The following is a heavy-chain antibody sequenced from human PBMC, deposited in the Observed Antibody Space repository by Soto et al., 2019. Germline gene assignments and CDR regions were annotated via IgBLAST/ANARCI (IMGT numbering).Heavy chain of an antibody. CDR2: IKSESDGGAL. D-gene: IGHD6-6*01. CDR1: GFTISDAW. CDR3: TTDRRQLAQFDN. Sequence: EVQLVESGGGLVKPGGSLRLSCAVSGFTISDAWMSWVRQAPGKGLEWVARIKSESDGGALDYAAPMKGRFGVSRDDSRNTLFLQMNSLRDDDTGVYYCTTDRRQLAQFDNWGQGTLVSVSS. V-gene: IGHV3-15*01. J-gene: IGHJ4*02.